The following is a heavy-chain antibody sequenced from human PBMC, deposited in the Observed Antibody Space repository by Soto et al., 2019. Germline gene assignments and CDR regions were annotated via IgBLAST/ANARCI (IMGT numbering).Heavy chain of an antibody. J-gene: IGHJ4*02. CDR1: GGSVSSGRFY. Sequence: PSETLSLTWTVSGGSVSSGRFYWSWIRQPPGKGLEWMGYIFHSGTTYYNPSLKGRLTISIESSKNQFSLRLTSVTAADSAVYFCAREPYLPKARNDFWGQGTLVTVSS. V-gene: IGHV4-30-4*01. CDR2: IFHSGTT. CDR3: AREPYLPKARNDF.